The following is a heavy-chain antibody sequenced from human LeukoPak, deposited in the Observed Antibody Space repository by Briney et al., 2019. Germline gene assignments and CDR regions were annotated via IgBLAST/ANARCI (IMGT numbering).Heavy chain of an antibody. J-gene: IGHJ4*02. Sequence: GGSLRLSCAASGFTFSSYGMHWVHQAPGKGLEWVAVISYDGSNKYYADSVKGRFTISRDNSKNTLYLQMDSLGAEDTAVYYCAKDMVGASGFDYWGQGTLVTVSS. D-gene: IGHD1-26*01. CDR3: AKDMVGASGFDY. CDR1: GFTFSSYG. V-gene: IGHV3-30*18. CDR2: ISYDGSNK.